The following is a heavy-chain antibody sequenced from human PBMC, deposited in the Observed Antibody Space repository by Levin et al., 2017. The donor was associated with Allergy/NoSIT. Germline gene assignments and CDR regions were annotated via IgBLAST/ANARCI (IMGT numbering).Heavy chain of an antibody. CDR3: AREGSGSSYDHWFDP. D-gene: IGHD3-10*01. V-gene: IGHV4-4*07. J-gene: IGHJ5*02. CDR2: IYSSGSA. CDR1: GGSISNQY. Sequence: SETLSLTCSVSGGSISNQYWSWIRQTAGRGLEWIGRIYSSGSANYNSSLKSRVTISADRSKNQISLKLTSVTAADTAVYYCAREGSGSSYDHWFDPWGQGTLVTVSS.